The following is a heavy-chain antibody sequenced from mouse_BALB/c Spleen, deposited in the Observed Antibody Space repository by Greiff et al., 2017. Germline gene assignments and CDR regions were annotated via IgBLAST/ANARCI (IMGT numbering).Heavy chain of an antibody. V-gene: IGHV5-15*02. J-gene: IGHJ4*01. CDR1: GFTFSDYG. CDR2: ISNLAYSI. Sequence: EVKVVESGGGLVQPGGSRKLSCAASGFTFSDYGMAWVRQAPGKGPEWVAFISNLAYSIYYADTVTGRFTISRENAKNTLYLEMSSLRSEDTAMYYCARDDGNFHYAMDYWGQGTSVTVSS. CDR3: ARDDGNFHYAMDY. D-gene: IGHD2-1*01.